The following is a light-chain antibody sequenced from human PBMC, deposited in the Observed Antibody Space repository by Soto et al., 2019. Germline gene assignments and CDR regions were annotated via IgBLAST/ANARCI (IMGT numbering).Light chain of an antibody. CDR1: SSDVGGYNY. CDR2: DVS. V-gene: IGLV2-14*01. J-gene: IGLJ2*01. CDR3: RSDTSSIGV. Sequence: QSALTQPASVSGSPGQSSTISCTGTSSDVGGYNYVSWYQQHPGKAPKLMISDVSNRPSGVSNRFSCSKSGNTASLTISGLQAEEEADSYCRSDTSSIGVFGGGTKLTVL.